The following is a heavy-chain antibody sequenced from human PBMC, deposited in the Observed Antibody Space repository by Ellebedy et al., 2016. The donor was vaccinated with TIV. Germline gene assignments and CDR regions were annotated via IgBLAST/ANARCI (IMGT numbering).Heavy chain of an antibody. CDR2: ISYDGSNK. J-gene: IGHJ4*02. V-gene: IGHV3-30-3*01. Sequence: GGSLRLXXAASGFTFSSYAMHWVRQAPAKGLEWVAVISYDGSNKYYADSVKGRFTISRDNSKNTLYLQMNSLRAEDTAVYYCARDDYPLGTSSGYYHPYYFDYWGQGTLVTVSS. D-gene: IGHD3-22*01. CDR1: GFTFSSYA. CDR3: ARDDYPLGTSSGYYHPYYFDY.